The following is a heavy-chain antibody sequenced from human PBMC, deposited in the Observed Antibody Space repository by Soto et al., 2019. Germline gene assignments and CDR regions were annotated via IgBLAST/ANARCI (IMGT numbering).Heavy chain of an antibody. V-gene: IGHV3-73*01. CDR1: GFTFSGSA. D-gene: IGHD3-22*01. J-gene: IGHJ4*02. CDR3: TPYYYDSSGYPYPGY. Sequence: PGGSLRLSCAASGFTFSGSAMHWVRQASGKGLEWVGRIKTKPNNYATAYAASVKGRFTISRDDSKSTAYLQMNSLKTDDTALYYCTPYYYDSSGYPYPGYWGQGTLVTVSS. CDR2: IKTKPNNYAT.